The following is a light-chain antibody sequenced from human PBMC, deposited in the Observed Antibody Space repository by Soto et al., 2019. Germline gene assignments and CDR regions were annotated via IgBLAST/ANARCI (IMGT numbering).Light chain of an antibody. V-gene: IGLV2-14*01. Sequence: QSVLTQPASVSGSAGQSITISCTGTDSDVGAYNYVSWYQQHPGKAPKLMISEVSNRPSGVSNRFSGSKSGNTASLTISGLQAEDESDYYCSSYASGNTYVFGSGTKVTVL. CDR3: SSYASGNTYV. CDR2: EVS. CDR1: DSDVGAYNY. J-gene: IGLJ1*01.